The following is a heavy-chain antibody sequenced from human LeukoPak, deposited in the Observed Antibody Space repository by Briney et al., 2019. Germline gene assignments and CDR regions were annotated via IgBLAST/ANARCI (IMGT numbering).Heavy chain of an antibody. V-gene: IGHV4-30-2*01. J-gene: IGHJ6*02. CDR1: SGSISSGGNY. CDR2: IYHSGSP. CDR3: ARGRYCSSTSCYRRGYYYYGMDV. D-gene: IGHD2-2*02. Sequence: PSETLSLTCVVSSGSISSGGNYWSGIRQPPGKGLECLGYIYHSGSPYYHPSLQSRVPISVDRSNNQFPLKLSSVTAADTAVYYCARGRYCSSTSCYRRGYYYYGMDVWGQGTTVTVSS.